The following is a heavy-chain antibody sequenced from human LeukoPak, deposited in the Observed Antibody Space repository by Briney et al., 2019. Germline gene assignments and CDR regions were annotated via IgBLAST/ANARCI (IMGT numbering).Heavy chain of an antibody. CDR1: GDSISSTSYY. V-gene: IGHV4-39*01. Sequence: PSETLSLTCTVSGDSISSTSYYWGWIRQPPGKGLEWIGSIYYSGSTYYNPSLKSRVTISVDTSKNQFSLKLSSVTAADTAVYYCARSSIVVVPAAIYYYMDVWGKGTTVTVSS. CDR2: IYYSGST. CDR3: ARSSIVVVPAAIYYYMDV. D-gene: IGHD2-2*01. J-gene: IGHJ6*03.